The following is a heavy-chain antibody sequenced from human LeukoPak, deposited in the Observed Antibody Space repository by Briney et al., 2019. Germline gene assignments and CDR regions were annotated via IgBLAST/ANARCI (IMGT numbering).Heavy chain of an antibody. Sequence: GESLKISCKGSGYSFTSYWIGWVRQMPGKGLEWMGIIYPGDSDTRYSPSFQGQVTISADKSISTAYLQWSSLKASDTAMYYCARHGYLRSGSDRNRGGFDYWGQGTLVTVSS. J-gene: IGHJ4*02. CDR3: ARHGYLRSGSDRNRGGFDY. CDR2: IYPGDSDT. V-gene: IGHV5-51*01. CDR1: GYSFTSYW. D-gene: IGHD2-21*01.